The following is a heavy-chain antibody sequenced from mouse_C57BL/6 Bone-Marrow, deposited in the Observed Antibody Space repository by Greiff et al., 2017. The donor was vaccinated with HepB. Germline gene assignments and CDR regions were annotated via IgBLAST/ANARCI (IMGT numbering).Heavy chain of an antibody. J-gene: IGHJ3*01. D-gene: IGHD1-1*01. CDR1: GFTFSDYY. CDR2: ISNGGGST. V-gene: IGHV5-12*01. Sequence: DVKLVESGGGLVQPGGSLKLSCAASGFTFSDYYMYWVRQTPEKRLEWVAYISNGGGSTYYPDTVKGRFPISRDNAKNTLYLQMSRLKSEDTAMYYCARHSLNYGSSPFAYWGQGTLVTVSA. CDR3: ARHSLNYGSSPFAY.